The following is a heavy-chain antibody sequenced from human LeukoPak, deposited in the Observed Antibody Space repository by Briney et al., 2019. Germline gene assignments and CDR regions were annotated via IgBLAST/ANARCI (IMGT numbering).Heavy chain of an antibody. CDR2: IWYDGSNK. Sequence: GGSLRLSCAASGFTFSSYGMHWVRQAPGKGLEWVAVIWYDGSNKYYADSVKGRFTISRDNSKNTLYLQMNNLRAEDTAVYYCAREGLPGYFDYWGQGTLVTVSS. CDR3: AREGLPGYFDY. V-gene: IGHV3-33*01. J-gene: IGHJ4*02. CDR1: GFTFSSYG.